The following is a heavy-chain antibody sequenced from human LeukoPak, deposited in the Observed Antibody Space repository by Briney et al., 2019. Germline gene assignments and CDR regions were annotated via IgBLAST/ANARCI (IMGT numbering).Heavy chain of an antibody. V-gene: IGHV3-43D*03. J-gene: IGHJ4*02. Sequence: GGSLRLSCAASGFTFDDYAMHWVRQAPGKGLEWVSLISWDGGSTYYADSVKGRFTISRDNSKNSLYLQMNSLRAEDTALYYCANGGVRGDPSGYDRGIGYWGQGTLVTVSS. D-gene: IGHD5-12*01. CDR3: ANGGVRGDPSGYDRGIGY. CDR2: ISWDGGST. CDR1: GFTFDDYA.